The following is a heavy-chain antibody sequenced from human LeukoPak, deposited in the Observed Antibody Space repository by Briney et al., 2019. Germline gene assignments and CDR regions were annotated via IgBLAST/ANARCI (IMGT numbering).Heavy chain of an antibody. D-gene: IGHD2-8*01. V-gene: IGHV1-46*01. CDR1: GYTFTSYY. J-gene: IGHJ6*02. Sequence: ASVKVSCKASGYTFTSYYMHWVRQAPGQGLEWMGIINPSGGSTSYAQKFQGRVTMTRDTSTSTVYMELSSLRSEDTAVYYCARDSPPEGIVLMAEGNYYYYYYGMDVWGQGTTVTVSS. CDR3: ARDSPPEGIVLMAEGNYYYYYYGMDV. CDR2: INPSGGST.